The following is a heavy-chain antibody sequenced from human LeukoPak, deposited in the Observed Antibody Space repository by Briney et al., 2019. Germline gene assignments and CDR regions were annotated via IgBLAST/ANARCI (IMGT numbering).Heavy chain of an antibody. CDR3: ASNMGA. J-gene: IGHJ5*02. Sequence: GASXXXXXKASXYTFTSXGISWVRQAPGQGLEWMGWISAYNGNTNYAQKLQGRVTITTDTSTSTAYMELRSLRSDDTAVYYCASNMGAWGQGTLVTVSS. CDR2: ISAYNGNT. D-gene: IGHD3-16*01. CDR1: XYTFTSXG. V-gene: IGHV1-18*01.